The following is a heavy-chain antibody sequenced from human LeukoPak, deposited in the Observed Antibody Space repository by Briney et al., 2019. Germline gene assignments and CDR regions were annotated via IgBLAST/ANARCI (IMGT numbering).Heavy chain of an antibody. J-gene: IGHJ4*02. CDR1: GFTFDDYA. V-gene: IGHV3-9*01. Sequence: GGSLRLSCAASGFTFDDYAMHWVRQAPGKGLEWVSGISWNSGSIGYADSVKGRFTISRDNAKNSLYLQMNSLRAEDTALYYCAKDIEPLTYYYGSGNFDYWGQGTLVTVSS. CDR3: AKDIEPLTYYYGSGNFDY. CDR2: ISWNSGSI. D-gene: IGHD3-10*01.